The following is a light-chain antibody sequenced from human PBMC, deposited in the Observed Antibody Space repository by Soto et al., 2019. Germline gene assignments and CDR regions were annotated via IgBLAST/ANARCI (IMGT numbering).Light chain of an antibody. CDR1: QYVSSF. Sequence: EIVWTQSPATLSLCPGERATLSCRASQYVSSFLAWYQQKPGQAPRLLIYGASNRATGIPDRLSGSGSGTDFTLTISRMEPEDFAVYYCQQYGSSGTFGQGTKVDIK. CDR3: QQYGSSGT. V-gene: IGKV3-20*01. J-gene: IGKJ1*01. CDR2: GAS.